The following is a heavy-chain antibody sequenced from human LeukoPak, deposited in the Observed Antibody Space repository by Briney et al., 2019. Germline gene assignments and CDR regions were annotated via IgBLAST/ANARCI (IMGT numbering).Heavy chain of an antibody. CDR2: ITTSSSSR. Sequence: GGSLRLSCAASGFTFSSYTMNWVRQAPGKGLEWLSFITTSSSSRYYADSVKGRFTISRDNAKNSLYLQMNSLRAEDTAVYYCAREDDSAMVPFDYWGQGTLVTVSS. V-gene: IGHV3-48*01. D-gene: IGHD5-18*01. CDR3: AREDDSAMVPFDY. J-gene: IGHJ4*02. CDR1: GFTFSSYT.